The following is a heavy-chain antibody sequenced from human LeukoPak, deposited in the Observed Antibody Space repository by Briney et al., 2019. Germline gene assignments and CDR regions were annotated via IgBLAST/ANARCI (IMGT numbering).Heavy chain of an antibody. D-gene: IGHD3-16*02. V-gene: IGHV3-30*03. CDR2: ISYDGSNK. CDR3: ARGRNYDYVWGSYRYTDYFDY. Sequence: GGSLRLSCVASGFIFNGYGMHWVRQAPGKGLEWVAVISYDGSNKYYADSVKGRFTISRDNSKNTLYLQMNSLRAEDTAVYYCARGRNYDYVWGSYRYTDYFDYWGQGTLVTVSS. CDR1: GFIFNGYG. J-gene: IGHJ4*02.